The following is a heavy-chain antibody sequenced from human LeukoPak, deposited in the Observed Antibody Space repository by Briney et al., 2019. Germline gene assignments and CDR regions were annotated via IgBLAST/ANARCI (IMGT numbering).Heavy chain of an antibody. V-gene: IGHV3-73*01. J-gene: IGHJ4*02. CDR1: GFTFSGSA. D-gene: IGHD1-26*01. CDR3: TRGDEFPFDY. Sequence: GGSLKLSCAASGFTFSGSAMHWVRQASGKGLEWVGRIRSKANSYATAYAASVKGRFTISRDDSKNTAYLQMNSLKTKDTAVYYCTRGDEFPFDYWGQGTLVTVSS. CDR2: IRSKANSYAT.